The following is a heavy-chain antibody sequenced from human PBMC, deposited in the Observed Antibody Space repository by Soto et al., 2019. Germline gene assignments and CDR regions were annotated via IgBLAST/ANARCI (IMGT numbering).Heavy chain of an antibody. V-gene: IGHV3-30-3*01. CDR1: GFTFDKYA. J-gene: IGHJ6*02. D-gene: IGHD3-22*01. CDR2: ISYDGGNK. Sequence: PGGSLRLSCAASGFTFDKYALHWVRQAPGKGLEWVAVISYDGGNKNHADSVKGRFTISRDNSKNTLFLQMNNLRAEDTAVYYCMRDEWLYYDSTNQGMEIRGQGTTVTASS. CDR3: MRDEWLYYDSTNQGMEI.